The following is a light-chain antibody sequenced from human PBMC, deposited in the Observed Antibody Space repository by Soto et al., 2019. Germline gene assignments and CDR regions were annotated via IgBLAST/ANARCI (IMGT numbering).Light chain of an antibody. CDR3: QQYGSSPLIT. CDR2: GAS. CDR1: QSVSSSY. V-gene: IGKV3-20*01. Sequence: EIVLTQSPGTLSLSPGERATLSCRASQSVSSSYLAWYQQKPGQAPRLLIYGASSRATGIPDRFSGSGSGTDFTLTISRLDPEDFAVYYCQQYGSSPLITFGQGTRLENK. J-gene: IGKJ5*01.